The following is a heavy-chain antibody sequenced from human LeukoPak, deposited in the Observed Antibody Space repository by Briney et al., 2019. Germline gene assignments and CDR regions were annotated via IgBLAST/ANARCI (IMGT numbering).Heavy chain of an antibody. V-gene: IGHV4-4*07. Sequence: SETLSLTCTVSGGSISSYYWSWIRQPAGKGLEWIGRIYTSGSTNYNPSLKSRVTMSVDTSKNQFSLKLSSVTAADTAVYYCARDSGGGWYGEYYYYYMDVWGKGTTVTISS. CDR3: ARDSGGGWYGEYYYYYMDV. J-gene: IGHJ6*03. CDR2: IYTSGST. CDR1: GGSISSYY. D-gene: IGHD6-19*01.